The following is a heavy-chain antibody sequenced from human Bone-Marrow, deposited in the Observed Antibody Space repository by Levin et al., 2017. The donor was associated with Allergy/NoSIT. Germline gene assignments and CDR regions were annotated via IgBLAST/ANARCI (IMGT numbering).Heavy chain of an antibody. CDR1: GYTFTGYY. CDR2: INPNSDDT. J-gene: IGHJ3*02. V-gene: IGHV1-2*06. Sequence: GASVKVSCKTSGYTFTGYYMHWMRQAPRQGLEWMGRINPNSDDTNYAQRFQGRVTMTRDTSIRTVYMELSRLRSDDTAVYYCAREKKYQYESTGYSRGAFDIWGQGTMVTVSS. D-gene: IGHD3-22*01. CDR3: AREKKYQYESTGYSRGAFDI.